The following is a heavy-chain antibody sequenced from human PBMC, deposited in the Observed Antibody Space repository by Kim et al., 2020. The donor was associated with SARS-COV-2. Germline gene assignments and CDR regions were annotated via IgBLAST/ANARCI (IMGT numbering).Heavy chain of an antibody. J-gene: IGHJ6*02. Sequence: SETLSLTCTVSGGSISSGGYYWSWIRQHPGKGLEWIGYIYYSGSTYYNPSLKSRVTISVDTSKNQFSLKLSSVTAADTAVYYCARDGGYGSGSYRYYYGMDVWGQGTTVTVSS. V-gene: IGHV4-31*03. D-gene: IGHD3-10*01. CDR1: GGSISSGGYY. CDR3: ARDGGYGSGSYRYYYGMDV. CDR2: IYYSGST.